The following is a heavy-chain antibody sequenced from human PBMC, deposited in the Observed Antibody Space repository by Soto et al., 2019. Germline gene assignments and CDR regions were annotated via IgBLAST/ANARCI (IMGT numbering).Heavy chain of an antibody. CDR3: AKDRKPLLYGLFDP. CDR2: ISYDGSRK. V-gene: IGHV3-30*18. D-gene: IGHD2-2*02. Sequence: GGSLRPSCAAPGFTFSLYGLRRVRRAPGKGLEWVAVISYDGSRKYYADSVKGRFTISRDNYKNTLNLEMSSPRDEDTAVYYWAKDRKPLLYGLFDPWGQGTMVTVSS. CDR1: GFTFSLYG. J-gene: IGHJ5*02.